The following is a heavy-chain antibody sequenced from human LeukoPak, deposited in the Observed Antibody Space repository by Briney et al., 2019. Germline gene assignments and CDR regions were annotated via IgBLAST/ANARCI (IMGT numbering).Heavy chain of an antibody. CDR3: VRDDDYYSVDY. D-gene: IGHD4/OR15-4a*01. CDR1: GFTFSSHW. J-gene: IGHJ4*02. CDR2: IKSDGTYS. Sequence: GGSLRLSCAASGFTFSSHWMHWVRQAPGKGLVCVARIKSDGTYSDYGGAVRGRFTISRDNAKDTLYLQMNSLRAEDAAIYYCVRDDDYYSVDYWGQGTLVTVSS. V-gene: IGHV3-74*01.